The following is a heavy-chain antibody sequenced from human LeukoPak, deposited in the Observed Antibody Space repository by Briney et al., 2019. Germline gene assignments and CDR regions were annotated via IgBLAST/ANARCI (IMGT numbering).Heavy chain of an antibody. CDR1: GGSISSYY. J-gene: IGHJ6*03. V-gene: IGHV4-59*08. CDR2: IYYSGST. CDR3: MDV. Sequence: SETLSLTCTVSGGSISSYYWSWIRQPPGKGLEWIGYIYYSGSTYYNPSLKSRVIISVDRSKNQFSLKLSSVTAADTALYYYMDVWGKGTTVTVSS.